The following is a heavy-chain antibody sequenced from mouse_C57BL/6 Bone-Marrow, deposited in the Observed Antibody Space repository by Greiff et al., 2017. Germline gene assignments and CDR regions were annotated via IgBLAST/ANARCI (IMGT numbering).Heavy chain of an antibody. CDR2: IYPSDSET. CDR3: AKTSITSVAYAMDY. D-gene: IGHD1-1*01. V-gene: IGHV1-61*01. CDR1: GYTFTSYW. Sequence: QVQLQQPGAELVRPGSSVKLSCKASGYTFTSYWMDWVKQRPGQGLEWIGNIYPSDSETHYNQKFTDKATLTVDKSSSKAYMQLSSLTSADSAVYYFAKTSITSVAYAMDYWGQGTSVTVSS. J-gene: IGHJ4*01.